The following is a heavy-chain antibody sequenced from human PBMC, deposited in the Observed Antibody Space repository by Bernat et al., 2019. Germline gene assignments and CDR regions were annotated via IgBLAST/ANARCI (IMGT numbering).Heavy chain of an antibody. CDR2: INSDGSST. D-gene: IGHD5-18*01. V-gene: IGHV3-74*02. CDR1: GFIFSSYW. CDR3: ARPGYSLDY. J-gene: IGHJ4*02. Sequence: VQLVESGGGVVQPGRSLRLSCAASGFIFSSYWMHWVRQAPGKGLVWVSRINSDGSSTNYADSAKGRFTISRDNAKNTVYLQMNSLRAEDTAVYYCARPGYSLDYWGQGTLVTVSS.